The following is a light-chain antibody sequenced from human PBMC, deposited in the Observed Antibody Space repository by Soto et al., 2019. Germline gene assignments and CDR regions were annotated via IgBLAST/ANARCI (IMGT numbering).Light chain of an antibody. CDR1: SSNIGAGYD. CDR2: GNS. Sequence: QSVLTQPPSVSGAPGQRVTISCTGSSSNIGAGYDLHWYQQLPGTAPKLLIHGNSNRPSGVPDRFSGSKSGTSASLAITGLQAEDEADYYCQSYDRSLSGVVFGGGTKLTVL. V-gene: IGLV1-40*01. J-gene: IGLJ2*01. CDR3: QSYDRSLSGVV.